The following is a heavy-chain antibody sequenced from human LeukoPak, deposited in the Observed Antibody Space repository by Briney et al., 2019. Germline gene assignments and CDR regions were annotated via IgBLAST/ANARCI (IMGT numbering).Heavy chain of an antibody. CDR2: INSDGTST. CDR1: GFTFRSYW. J-gene: IGHJ4*02. V-gene: IGHV3-74*01. Sequence: GGSLRLSCEASGFTFRSYWMHWVRQAPEKGLVWVSRINSDGTSTSYADSVKGRFSILRDNAKNTLYLQMNSLRAEDTAVYYCARENDYGSGSYWDRKLDFDYWGQGTLVTVSS. D-gene: IGHD3-10*01. CDR3: ARENDYGSGSYWDRKLDFDY.